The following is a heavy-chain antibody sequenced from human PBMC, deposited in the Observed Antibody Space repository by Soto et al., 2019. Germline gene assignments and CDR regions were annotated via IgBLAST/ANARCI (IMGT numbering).Heavy chain of an antibody. CDR3: ATLPPRIVVTVLPIPT. CDR1: GDSISSTHW. V-gene: IGHV4-4*02. CDR2: VYHSGST. D-gene: IGHD2-21*01. J-gene: IGHJ5*02. Sequence: QVYLHQSGPGLVKPSGTLSLTCAVSGDSISSTHWWTWVRQTPGKGLEWIGEVYHSGSTSYNPSLTSRVTISVDKSNNQFSLKLTSVTAADTAVDYCATLPPRIVVTVLPIPTWGQGTLVSVSS.